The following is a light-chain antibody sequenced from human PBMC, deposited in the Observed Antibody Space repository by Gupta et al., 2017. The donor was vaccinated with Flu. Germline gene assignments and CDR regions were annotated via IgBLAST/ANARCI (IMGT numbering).Light chain of an antibody. CDR1: NSDVGGYNF. CDR2: EVR. Sequence: QSALTQPASVSGSPGQSITISCTGTNSDVGGYNFVSWYQQYPGKAPKLIIYEVRNRPAGVSNRFSGSKSGNTASLTISGRQAEDDADYYCSSDTSVSTLVFGGGTKLTVL. J-gene: IGLJ3*02. CDR3: SSDTSVSTLV. V-gene: IGLV2-14*01.